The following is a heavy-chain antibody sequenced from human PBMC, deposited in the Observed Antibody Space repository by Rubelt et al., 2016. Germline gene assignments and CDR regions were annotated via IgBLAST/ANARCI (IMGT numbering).Heavy chain of an antibody. V-gene: IGHV4-61*01. CDR3: ARGGAAAGPFDP. Sequence: GPGLVKPSETLSLTCTVSGGSVSSGTYYWSWIRQPPGKGLEWVGYIYYRGSTNYNPSLKSRVTISIDTSQNQFSLRLSSVTAADTAVYYCARGGAAAGPFDPWGQGTLVTVSS. CDR2: IYYRGST. J-gene: IGHJ5*02. CDR1: GGSVSSGTYY. D-gene: IGHD6-13*01.